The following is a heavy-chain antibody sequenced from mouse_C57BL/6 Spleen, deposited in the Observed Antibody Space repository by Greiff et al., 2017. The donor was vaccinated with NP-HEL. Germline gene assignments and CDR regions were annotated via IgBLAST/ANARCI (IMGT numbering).Heavy chain of an antibody. D-gene: IGHD2-4*01. CDR3: ARGGYYDYDEGYYYAMDY. Sequence: ESGPGLVKPSQSLSLTCSVTGYSITSGYYWNWIRQFPGNKLEWMGYISYDGSNNYNPSLKNRISIPRDTSTNQFFLKLNTVTTEDTATYYCARGGYYDYDEGYYYAMDYWGQGTSVTVSS. CDR2: ISYDGSN. J-gene: IGHJ4*01. V-gene: IGHV3-6*01. CDR1: GYSITSGYY.